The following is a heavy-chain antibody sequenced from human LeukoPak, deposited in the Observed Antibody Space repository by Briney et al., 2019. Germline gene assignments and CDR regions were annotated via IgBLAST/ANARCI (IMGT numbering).Heavy chain of an antibody. CDR2: SGDNT. Sequence: GGSLRLSCAASGFTFSSYAMSWVRQAPGKGLERVSSSGDNTRYADSVKGRFTISRDNSKNTLDLQMNGLRAEDTAVYYCAKSWRYYDSSNYYAFDIWGRGTMVTVSS. CDR3: AKSWRYYDSSNYYAFDI. V-gene: IGHV3-23*01. J-gene: IGHJ3*02. D-gene: IGHD3-22*01. CDR1: GFTFSSYA.